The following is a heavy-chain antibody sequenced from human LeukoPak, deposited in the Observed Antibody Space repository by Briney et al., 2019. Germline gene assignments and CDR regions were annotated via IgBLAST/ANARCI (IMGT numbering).Heavy chain of an antibody. Sequence: GGSLRLSCAASGFTFDDYGMSWVRQAPGKGLEWVSGINWNGGSTGYADSVKGRFTISRDNAKNSLYLQMNSLRAEDTALYYCARGGYGDYMRYSDYWGQGTLVTVSS. CDR1: GFTFDDYG. J-gene: IGHJ4*02. V-gene: IGHV3-20*04. CDR3: ARGGYGDYMRYSDY. D-gene: IGHD4-17*01. CDR2: INWNGGST.